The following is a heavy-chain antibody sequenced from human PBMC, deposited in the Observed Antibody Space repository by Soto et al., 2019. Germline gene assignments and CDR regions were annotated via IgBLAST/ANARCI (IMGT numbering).Heavy chain of an antibody. CDR1: GYTFTSYD. Sequence: GASVKVSCKASGYTFTSYDINWVRQATGQGLEWMGWMNPNSGNTGYAQKFQGRVTMTRNTSISTAYMELSSLRSEDTAVYYCARVSCLLRGYYYYGMDVWGQGTTVTVSS. J-gene: IGHJ6*02. D-gene: IGHD3-10*01. CDR2: MNPNSGNT. CDR3: ARVSCLLRGYYYYGMDV. V-gene: IGHV1-8*01.